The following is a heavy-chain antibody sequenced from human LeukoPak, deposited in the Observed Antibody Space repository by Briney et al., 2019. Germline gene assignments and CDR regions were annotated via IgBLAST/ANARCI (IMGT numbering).Heavy chain of an antibody. J-gene: IGHJ4*02. CDR1: GFTFSNAW. Sequence: GGSLRLSCAASGFTFSNAWMSWVRQAPGKGLEWVSTISDSGGSTYYADSVKGRFTISRDDSKNTLYLQMNSLRAEDTAVYYCAKDTGIVATIPFDYWGQGTLVTVSS. V-gene: IGHV3-23*01. CDR2: ISDSGGST. CDR3: AKDTGIVATIPFDY. D-gene: IGHD5-12*01.